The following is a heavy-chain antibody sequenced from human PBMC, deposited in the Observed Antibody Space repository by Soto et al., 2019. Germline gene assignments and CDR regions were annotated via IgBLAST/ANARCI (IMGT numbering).Heavy chain of an antibody. CDR3: ARLHYYGSGSYGGYYYGMDV. CDR2: ISAYNGNT. J-gene: IGHJ6*02. Sequence: QVQLVQSGAEVKKPGASVKVSCKASGYTFTSYGISWVRQAPGQGLEWMGWISAYNGNTNYAQKLQGRVTMTTDTSTSRVYMELRSLRSDDTAVYYCARLHYYGSGSYGGYYYGMDVWGQGTTVTVSS. V-gene: IGHV1-18*01. CDR1: GYTFTSYG. D-gene: IGHD3-10*01.